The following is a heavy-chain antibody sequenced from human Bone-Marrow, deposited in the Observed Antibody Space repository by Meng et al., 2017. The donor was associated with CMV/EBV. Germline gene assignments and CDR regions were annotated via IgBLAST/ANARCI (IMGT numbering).Heavy chain of an antibody. CDR2: INPSGGST. V-gene: IGHV1-46*01. CDR1: GYTFTSYY. J-gene: IGHJ3*02. Sequence: ASVKVSCKASGYTFTSYYMHWVRQAPGQGLEWMGIINPSGGSTSYAQKFQGRVTMTRDTSTRKVYMELSSLRSEDTAVYYCVPYCSSTSGPIGAFDIWGQGTMVTVSS. D-gene: IGHD2-2*01. CDR3: VPYCSSTSGPIGAFDI.